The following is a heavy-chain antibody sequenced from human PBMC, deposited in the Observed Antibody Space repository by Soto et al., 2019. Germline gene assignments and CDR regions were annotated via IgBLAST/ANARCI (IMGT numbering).Heavy chain of an antibody. CDR1: GETFTSYY. D-gene: IGHD3-9*01. Sequence: APAEVSCKASGETFTSYYMHWVRQATGQGLEWMGIINPSGGSTSYAQKFQGRVTMTRDTSTSTVYMELSSLRSEDTAVYYCAVGDEDILTAGSQHWGQGTLVTVSS. J-gene: IGHJ1*01. CDR3: AVGDEDILTAGSQH. V-gene: IGHV1-46*01. CDR2: INPSGGST.